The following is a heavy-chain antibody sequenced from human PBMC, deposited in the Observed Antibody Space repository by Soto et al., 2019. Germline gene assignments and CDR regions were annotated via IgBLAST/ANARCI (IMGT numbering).Heavy chain of an antibody. V-gene: IGHV4-30-4*01. Sequence: QVQLQESGPGLVKPSQTLSLSCTLSGDSISSGNYYWGWIRHSPGKGLEWIAYINYSGSTYWNQSLRGRITMSVDTWKNQFSLKLRSVTAADTAVYYCARVPPGSGIYFNYDYVMDVWGQGTTVTVSS. CDR3: ARVPPGSGIYFNYDYVMDV. CDR2: INYSGST. CDR1: GDSISSGNYY. J-gene: IGHJ6*02. D-gene: IGHD3-10*01.